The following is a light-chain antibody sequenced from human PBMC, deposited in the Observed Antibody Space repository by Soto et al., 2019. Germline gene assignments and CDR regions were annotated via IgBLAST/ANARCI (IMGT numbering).Light chain of an antibody. CDR2: WAS. J-gene: IGKJ4*01. Sequence: DIVMTQSPDSLAVSLGERATINCKSSQSVLYSSNNKNYLAWYQQKPGQPPKLLISWASTRESGVPDRFSGSGSGTDFTLTIGSLQAEDVAVYFCQQYYGTHLTFGGGTKVEIK. CDR3: QQYYGTHLT. V-gene: IGKV4-1*01. CDR1: QSVLYSSNNKNY.